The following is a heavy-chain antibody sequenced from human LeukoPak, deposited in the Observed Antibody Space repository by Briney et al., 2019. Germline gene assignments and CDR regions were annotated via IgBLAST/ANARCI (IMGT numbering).Heavy chain of an antibody. CDR1: GGSISSYY. J-gene: IGHJ3*02. D-gene: IGHD1-26*01. CDR2: IYYSGST. V-gene: IGHV4-59*01. Sequence: PSETLSLTCTVSGGSISSYYCRWIRQPPGKGLEWIGYIYYSGSTNYNPSLKSRVTISVDTSKNQFSLKLSSVTAADTAVYYCARVLVPSYDAFDIWGQGTMVTVSS. CDR3: ARVLVPSYDAFDI.